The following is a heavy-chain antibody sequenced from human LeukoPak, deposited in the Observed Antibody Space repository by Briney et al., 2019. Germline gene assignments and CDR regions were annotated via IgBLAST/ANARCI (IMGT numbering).Heavy chain of an antibody. CDR3: ARGGSANYFYYFDY. CDR1: GYTFTTYY. J-gene: IGHJ4*02. CDR2: INPSGGTT. D-gene: IGHD3-16*01. Sequence: ASVKVSCKASGYTFTTYYMHWVRQAPGQGLEWMGVINPSGGTTTYAQKFQGRVTMTRDTSTSTLYMELSSLRSEDTAVYYCARGGSANYFYYFDYWGQGTLVTVSS. V-gene: IGHV1-46*01.